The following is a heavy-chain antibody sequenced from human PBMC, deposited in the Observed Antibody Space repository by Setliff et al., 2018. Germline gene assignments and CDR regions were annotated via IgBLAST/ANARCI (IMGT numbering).Heavy chain of an antibody. CDR2: IYHSGST. CDR3: ASESRATYNFWSGYYSTDAFDI. V-gene: IGHV4-38-2*02. J-gene: IGHJ3*02. Sequence: SETLSLTCTVSGYSISSGYYWGWIRQPPGKGLEWIGSIYHSGSTYYNPSLKSRVTISVDTSKNQYPLKLSSVTAADTAVYYCASESRATYNFWSGYYSTDAFDIWGQGTMVTVS. CDR1: GYSISSGYY. D-gene: IGHD3-3*01.